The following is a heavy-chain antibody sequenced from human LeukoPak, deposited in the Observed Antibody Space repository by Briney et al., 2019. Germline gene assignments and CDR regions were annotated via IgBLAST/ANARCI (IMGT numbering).Heavy chain of an antibody. V-gene: IGHV4-59*08. Sequence: PSETLSLTCTVSGGSISSYYWSWIRQPPGEGLEWIGYIYYSGSTNYNPSLKSRVTISVDTSKNQFSLKLSSVTAADTAVYYCATCRVPYYFDYWGQGTLVTVSS. CDR2: IYYSGST. J-gene: IGHJ4*02. CDR1: GGSISSYY. CDR3: ATCRVPYYFDY.